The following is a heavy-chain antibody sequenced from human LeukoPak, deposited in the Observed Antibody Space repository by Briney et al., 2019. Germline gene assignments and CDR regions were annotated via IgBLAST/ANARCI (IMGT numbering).Heavy chain of an antibody. J-gene: IGHJ4*02. CDR2: ISSSSSYT. D-gene: IGHD2-2*01. V-gene: IGHV3-11*03. CDR1: GFTFSDYY. CDR3: ARSYRYCSSTSCSPY. Sequence: GGSLRLSCAASGFTFSDYYMSWIRQAPGKGLEWVSYISSSSSYTNYADSVKGRFIISRDNAKNSLYLQMNSLRAEDTAVYYCARSYRYCSSTSCSPYWGQGTLVTVSS.